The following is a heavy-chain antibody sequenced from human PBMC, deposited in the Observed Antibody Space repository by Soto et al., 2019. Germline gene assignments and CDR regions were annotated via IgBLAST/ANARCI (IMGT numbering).Heavy chain of an antibody. CDR2: ISYSGST. CDR1: GASIISYH. D-gene: IGHD5-18*01. V-gene: IGHV4-59*01. Sequence: SETLSLTCTVSGASIISYHCIFIRQPALKGLEWIGDISYSGSTSYNPSLKSRITISADTSKTQFSPKLNSVTAADTAVYYCARGIPWIQLWPYYFDHWGQGTPVTVSS. CDR3: ARGIPWIQLWPYYFDH. J-gene: IGHJ4*02.